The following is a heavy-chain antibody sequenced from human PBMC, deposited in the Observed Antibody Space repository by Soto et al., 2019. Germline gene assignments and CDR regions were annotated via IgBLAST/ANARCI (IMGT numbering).Heavy chain of an antibody. J-gene: IGHJ3*02. D-gene: IGHD2-21*02. CDR3: TTDIWYCGGDCRDAFDI. CDR1: GFTFSNAW. CDR2: IKSKTDGGTT. V-gene: IGHV3-15*07. Sequence: GGSLRLSCAASGFTFSNAWMNWVRQAPGKGLEWVGRIKSKTDGGTTDYAAPVKGRFTISRDDSKNTLYLQMNSLKTEDTAVYYCTTDIWYCGGDCRDAFDIWGQGTMVTVSS.